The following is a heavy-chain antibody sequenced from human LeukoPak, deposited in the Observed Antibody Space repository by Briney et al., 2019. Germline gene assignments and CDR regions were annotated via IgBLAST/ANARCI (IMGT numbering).Heavy chain of an antibody. Sequence: SETLSLTCTVSGGSISGYYWSWIRQPPGKGLEWIGYIYYTGSTNYNPSLKSRVTISMDTSKNQFSLQLSSVTAADTAVYYCARRRVGAISSYNWFDPWGQGTLVTVSS. CDR2: IYYTGST. CDR1: GGSISGYY. D-gene: IGHD1-26*01. V-gene: IGHV4-59*08. J-gene: IGHJ5*02. CDR3: ARRRVGAISSYNWFDP.